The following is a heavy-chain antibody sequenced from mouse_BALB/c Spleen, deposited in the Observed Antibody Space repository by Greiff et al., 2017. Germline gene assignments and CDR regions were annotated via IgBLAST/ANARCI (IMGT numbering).Heavy chain of an antibody. CDR2: IYPGNSDT. V-gene: IGHV1-5*01. CDR1: GYTFTSYW. D-gene: IGHD2-4*01. Sequence: VQLQQSGTVLARPGASVKMSCKASGYTFTSYWMHWVKQRPGQGLEWIGAIYPGNSDTSYNQKFKGKAKLTAVTSTSTAYMELSSLTNEDSAVYYCTREGIYYDSFDYWGQGTTLTVSS. CDR3: TREGIYYDSFDY. J-gene: IGHJ2*01.